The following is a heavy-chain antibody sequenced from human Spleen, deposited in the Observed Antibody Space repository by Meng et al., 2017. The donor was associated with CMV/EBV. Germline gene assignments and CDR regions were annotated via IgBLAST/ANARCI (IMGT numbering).Heavy chain of an antibody. J-gene: IGHJ4*02. CDR2: LYPGDSDT. D-gene: IGHD3-3*01. CDR3: ARPNYDFWSGREYYFDY. V-gene: IGHV5-51*01. Sequence: YSFPSYWIGCVRQMPGKGLEWMGILYPGDSDTRYSPSFQGQVTISADKSISTAYLQWSSLKASDTAIYYCARPNYDFWSGREYYFDYWGQGTLVTVSS. CDR1: YSFPSYW.